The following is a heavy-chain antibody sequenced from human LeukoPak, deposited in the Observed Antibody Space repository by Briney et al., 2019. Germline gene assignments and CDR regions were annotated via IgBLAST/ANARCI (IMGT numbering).Heavy chain of an antibody. CDR3: VRHRQYHFDY. Sequence: PGGPLRLSCVASGFTLGDSWMTWVRQAPEKGREWVADVKLDGGEEYVDSVKGRFTISRDNAKNSVYLQMNSLTAEDTAVYYCVRHRQYHFDYWGQGTLVTVSS. D-gene: IGHD3-16*02. CDR2: VKLDGGEE. CDR1: GFTLGDSW. V-gene: IGHV3-7*03. J-gene: IGHJ4*02.